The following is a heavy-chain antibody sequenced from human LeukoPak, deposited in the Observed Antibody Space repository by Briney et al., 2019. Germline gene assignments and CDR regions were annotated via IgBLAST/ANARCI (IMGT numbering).Heavy chain of an antibody. D-gene: IGHD3-22*01. CDR3: ARDVAEHYYDTSGYYYAL. Sequence: GGSLRPSCAASGFTFSNYNMNWVRQAPGKGLEWVSSISSSSSYIYYADSVKGRFTISRDNAKNSLYLQMNSLRAEDTAVYYCARDVAEHYYDTSGYYYALWGQGTMVTVSS. J-gene: IGHJ3*01. CDR2: ISSSSSYI. CDR1: GFTFSNYN. V-gene: IGHV3-21*01.